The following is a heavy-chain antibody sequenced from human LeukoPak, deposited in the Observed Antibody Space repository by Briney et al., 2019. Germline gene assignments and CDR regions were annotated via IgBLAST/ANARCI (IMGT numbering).Heavy chain of an antibody. CDR1: GGSVSSSSNY. CDR2: IYDSGST. CDR3: ARDYWCGGSCYVGDH. J-gene: IGHJ4*02. D-gene: IGHD2-15*01. V-gene: IGHV4-39*07. Sequence: SESLSLTCTVSGGSVSSSSNYWGWIRQPPGKGWEWIRRIYDSGSTYYNSSHRRRVTFTVDSAKTQFSLKLSYMTDAAAVEYCCARDYWCGGSCYVGDHWGQGTLVTVSS.